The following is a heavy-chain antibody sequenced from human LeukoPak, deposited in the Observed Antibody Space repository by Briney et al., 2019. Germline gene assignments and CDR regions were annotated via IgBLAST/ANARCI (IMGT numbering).Heavy chain of an antibody. CDR1: GVSISSYY. CDR2: IHTSGST. D-gene: IGHD3-22*01. Sequence: SETLSLTCTVSGVSISSYYWSWIRQPAGKGLEWIGLIHTSGSTNYNPSLKSRVTMSVDTSKNQFSLKLSSVTAADTAVYYCARDSYYYDSSGRRKLDYWGQGTLVTVSS. J-gene: IGHJ4*02. V-gene: IGHV4-4*07. CDR3: ARDSYYYDSSGRRKLDY.